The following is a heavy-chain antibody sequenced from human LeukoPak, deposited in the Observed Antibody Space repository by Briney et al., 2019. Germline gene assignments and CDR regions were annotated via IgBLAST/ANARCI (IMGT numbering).Heavy chain of an antibody. CDR2: ISSSGGTM. J-gene: IGHJ4*02. CDR1: GFTLSRFW. V-gene: IGHV3-48*03. Sequence: GGSLRLSCAASGFTLSRFWVSWVRQAPGKGLEWVSYISSSGGTMFYADSVKGRFTISRDNAKNSVYLQMNSLRAEDTAIYYCAKDSLDYWGQGTLVTVSS. CDR3: AKDSLDY.